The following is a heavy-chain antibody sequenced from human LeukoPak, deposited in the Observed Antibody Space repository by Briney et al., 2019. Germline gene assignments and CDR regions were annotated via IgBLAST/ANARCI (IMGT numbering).Heavy chain of an antibody. CDR3: ARDLGYCTNGVCHTRFDY. CDR2: IIPIFGTA. CDR1: GGTFSNYA. D-gene: IGHD2-8*01. J-gene: IGHJ4*02. Sequence: ASVKVSCKASGGTFSNYAISWVRQAPGQGLEWMGGIIPIFGTANYAQKFQGRVTITADESTSTAYMELSSLRSEDTAVYYCARDLGYCTNGVCHTRFDYWGQGTLVAVS. V-gene: IGHV1-69*13.